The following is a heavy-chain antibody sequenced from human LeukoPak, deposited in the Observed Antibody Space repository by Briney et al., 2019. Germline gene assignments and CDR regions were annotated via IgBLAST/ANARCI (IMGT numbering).Heavy chain of an antibody. J-gene: IGHJ6*02. V-gene: IGHV3-66*01. CDR1: GFTVSSNY. CDR2: IYSGGST. Sequence: GGSLRLPCAASGFTVSSNYMSWVRQPPGKGLEWVSVIYSGGSTYYADSVKGRFTISRDNSKNTLYIQMNSLRAEDTAVYYCARASRGDSTYYGMDVWGQGTTVTVSS. D-gene: IGHD4-17*01. CDR3: ARASRGDSTYYGMDV.